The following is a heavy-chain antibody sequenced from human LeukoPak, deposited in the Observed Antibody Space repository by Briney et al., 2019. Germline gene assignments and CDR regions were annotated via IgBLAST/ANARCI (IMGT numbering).Heavy chain of an antibody. V-gene: IGHV3-7*03. CDR2: IKEDGSGK. D-gene: IGHD4-23*01. CDR1: GFTFSSYW. J-gene: IGHJ1*01. CDR3: ARIDYGGNAAPEYFQH. Sequence: GGSLRLSCRASGFTFSSYWMSWVRQAPGKGLEWVANIKEDGSGKNYVDSMKGRFIISRDNAKNSLYLQLSSLRSEDTAVYYCARIDYGGNAAPEYFQHWGQGTLVTVSS.